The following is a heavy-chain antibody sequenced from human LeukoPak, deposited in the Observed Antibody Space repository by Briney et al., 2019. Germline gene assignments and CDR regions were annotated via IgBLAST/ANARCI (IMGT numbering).Heavy chain of an antibody. D-gene: IGHD3-10*01. CDR3: AREAVRGVPNFDY. J-gene: IGHJ4*02. CDR1: GGSISSSSYY. Sequence: SETLSLTCTVSGGSISSSSYYWGWIRQPPGKGLEWIGSIYYSGSTYYSPSLKGRVAISVDTSKNQFSLKVSSVAAADTAVYYCAREAVRGVPNFDYWGQGTLVTVSS. CDR2: IYYSGST. V-gene: IGHV4-39*07.